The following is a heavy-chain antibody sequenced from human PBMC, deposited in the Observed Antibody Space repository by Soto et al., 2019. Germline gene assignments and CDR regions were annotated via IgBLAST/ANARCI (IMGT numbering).Heavy chain of an antibody. D-gene: IGHD2-2*03. CDR2: IYYSGST. J-gene: IGHJ6*03. Sequence: SETLSLTCTVPGGSISSYYWSWIRQPPGKGLEWIGYIYYSGSTNYNPSLKSRVTISVDTSKNQFSLKLSSVTAADTAVYYCARESTGYCSSTSCYYMDVWGKGTTVTLSS. V-gene: IGHV4-59*12. CDR1: GGSISSYY. CDR3: ARESTGYCSSTSCYYMDV.